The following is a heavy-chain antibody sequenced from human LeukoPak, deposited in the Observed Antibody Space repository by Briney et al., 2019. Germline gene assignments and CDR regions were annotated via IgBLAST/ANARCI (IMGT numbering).Heavy chain of an antibody. CDR2: IWNDGSNK. Sequence: GGSLRLSCLASGFTFDTFGMYWARQAPGKGLEWVAVIWNDGSNKYYTDSVKGRFTISRDNSKNTLYLQMNSLRAEDTAVYYCARDRSTGSYFFFDYWGQGVLVTVSS. V-gene: IGHV3-33*07. CDR3: ARDRSTGSYFFFDY. CDR1: GFTFDTFG. J-gene: IGHJ4*02. D-gene: IGHD6-19*01.